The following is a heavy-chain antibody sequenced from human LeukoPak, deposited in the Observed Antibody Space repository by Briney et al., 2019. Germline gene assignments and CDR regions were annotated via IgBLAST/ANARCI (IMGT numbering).Heavy chain of an antibody. CDR1: GFTFSRYD. Sequence: GGSLTRYCEATGFTFSRYDMHWVRQAPGKGIEWVAVISYDGSNKYYADSVKGRFTISRDNSKNTLYVQMNSLRAEDTAVYYCARDDVSGYKFYYYYYGMDVWGQGTTVTVSS. CDR3: ARDDVSGYKFYYYYYGMDV. J-gene: IGHJ6*02. D-gene: IGHD3-3*01. V-gene: IGHV3-30*03. CDR2: ISYDGSNK.